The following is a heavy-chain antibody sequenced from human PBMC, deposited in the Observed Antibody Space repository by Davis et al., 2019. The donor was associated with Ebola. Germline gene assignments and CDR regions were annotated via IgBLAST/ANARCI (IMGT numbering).Heavy chain of an antibody. D-gene: IGHD3-10*01. CDR3: ARDDDIQKFSFNYYSMDV. J-gene: IGHJ6*02. Sequence: PGGSLRLSCAASAFTFRGYWMHWVRQAPGKGLEWVSRIDGNGIDTNLADSVRGRFTISRDNAKNTVYLQMNSLRAGDTGVYYCARDDDIQKFSFNYYSMDVWGQGTTVTVSS. CDR1: AFTFRGYW. V-gene: IGHV3-74*01. CDR2: IDGNGIDT.